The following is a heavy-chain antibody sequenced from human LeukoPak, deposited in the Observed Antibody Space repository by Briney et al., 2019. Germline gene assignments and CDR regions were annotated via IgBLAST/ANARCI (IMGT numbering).Heavy chain of an antibody. CDR1: GFTFDDYA. CDR2: ISGDGGST. D-gene: IGHD3-22*01. J-gene: IGHJ4*02. V-gene: IGHV3-43*02. CDR3: AKDYYDSSGYYSNY. Sequence: GSLRLSCAASGFTFDDYAMHWVRQAPGKGLGWVSLISGDGGSTYYADSVKGRFTISRDNSKNSLYLQMNSLRTEDTALYYCAKDYYDSSGYYSNYWGQGTLVTVSS.